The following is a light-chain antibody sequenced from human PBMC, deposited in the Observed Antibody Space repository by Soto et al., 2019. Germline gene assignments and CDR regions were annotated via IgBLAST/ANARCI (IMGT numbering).Light chain of an antibody. CDR1: KSISSN. Sequence: EIVMTQSPVTLSASPGERVTLSCRTNKSISSNLAWYQQKRGQAPRLLISGVSTRASGVPDRFSGSGSVADFTLTIRSLQSEYFAFYYCQQYDNWPLTIGGGTKVDIK. J-gene: IGKJ4*01. CDR2: GVS. V-gene: IGKV3-15*01. CDR3: QQYDNWPLT.